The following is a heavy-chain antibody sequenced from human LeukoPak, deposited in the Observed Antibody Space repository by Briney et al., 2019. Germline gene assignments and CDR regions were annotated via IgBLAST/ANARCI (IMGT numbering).Heavy chain of an antibody. D-gene: IGHD1-1*01. V-gene: IGHV4-59*08. J-gene: IGHJ3*02. CDR3: AVNLTRHTFDI. CDR2: IYYSGST. CDR1: GGSISTYY. Sequence: SETLSLTCTASGGSISTYYWSWIRQSPGKGLEWIGSIYYSGSTNYDPSLKSRVTISVDTSKNQFSLELSSVTAADTAVYYCAVNLTRHTFDIWGQGTMVTVSS.